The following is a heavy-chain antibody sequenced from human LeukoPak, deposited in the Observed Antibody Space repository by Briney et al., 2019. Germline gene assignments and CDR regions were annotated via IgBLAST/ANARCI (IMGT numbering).Heavy chain of an antibody. J-gene: IGHJ3*02. D-gene: IGHD3-16*01. CDR3: ARFYGGSALDN. CDR2: INSDGFSI. Sequence: GGSLRLSCAASGFTFSSYWMHWVRQAPGKGLVWVSRINSDGFSIAYADSVKGRFTISRDNAKNTLYLHMDSLRAEDTAVYYCARFYGGSALDNWGQGTMVTVSS. CDR1: GFTFSSYW. V-gene: IGHV3-74*01.